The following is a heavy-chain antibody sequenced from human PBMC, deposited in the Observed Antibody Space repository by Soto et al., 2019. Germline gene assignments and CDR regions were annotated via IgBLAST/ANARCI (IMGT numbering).Heavy chain of an antibody. CDR2: ISWNSGTI. Sequence: EVQLVESGGGLVQPGRSLRLSCAASGFTFDDYALHWVRQAPGKGLEWVSGISWNSGTIGYADSVQGRFTISRDNAKNSLSLQMNSLRAEDTALYYCVTARRPAAADLEFDYWGHGTLIPISS. V-gene: IGHV3-9*01. CDR3: VTARRPAAADLEFDY. D-gene: IGHD6-13*01. J-gene: IGHJ4*01. CDR1: GFTFDDYA.